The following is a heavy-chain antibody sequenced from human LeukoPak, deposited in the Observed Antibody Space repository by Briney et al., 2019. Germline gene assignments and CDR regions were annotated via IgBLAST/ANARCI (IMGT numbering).Heavy chain of an antibody. Sequence: GGSLRLSCAASGFTFRSYGMHWVRQAPGRGLEWVTFIRYDGSNKHYADSVKGRFTVSRDNSKSTLYLQMNSLRAEDTAVYYCARGPGFLEWLANWFDPWGQGTLVTVSS. V-gene: IGHV3-30*02. D-gene: IGHD3-3*01. CDR3: ARGPGFLEWLANWFDP. J-gene: IGHJ5*02. CDR2: IRYDGSNK. CDR1: GFTFRSYG.